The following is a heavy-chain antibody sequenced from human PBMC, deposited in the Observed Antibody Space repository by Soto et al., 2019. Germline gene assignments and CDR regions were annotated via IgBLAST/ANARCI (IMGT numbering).Heavy chain of an antibody. CDR1: GFTFSSFY. D-gene: IGHD6-13*01. J-gene: IGHJ5*02. Sequence: EVQLVESGGGQVKPGESLRLSCAASGFTFSSFYMNWVRQAPGTGLEWVASIDSSSTYIYYADSVKGRFTISRDNAKNALYLQVDSLRPDDAAVYYCTRDAPGGIPLFDRWGQGTQVTDSS. CDR2: IDSSSTYI. CDR3: TRDAPGGIPLFDR. V-gene: IGHV3-21*02.